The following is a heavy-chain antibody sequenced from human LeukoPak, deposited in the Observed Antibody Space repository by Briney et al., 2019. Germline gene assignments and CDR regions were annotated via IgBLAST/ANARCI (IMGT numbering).Heavy chain of an antibody. J-gene: IGHJ4*02. CDR1: GYTFTSYY. CDR3: ARESWEKYFGY. CDR2: INPSGGST. D-gene: IGHD1-26*01. Sequence: ASVKVSCKASGYTFTSYYMHWVRQAPGQGLEWMGIINPSGGSTSYAQKFQGRVTITADKSTSTAYMELSSLRSEDTAVYYCARESWEKYFGYWGQGTLVTVSS. V-gene: IGHV1-46*01.